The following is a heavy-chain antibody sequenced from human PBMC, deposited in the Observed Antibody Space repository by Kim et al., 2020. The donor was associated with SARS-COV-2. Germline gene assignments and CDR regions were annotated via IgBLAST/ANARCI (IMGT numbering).Heavy chain of an antibody. D-gene: IGHD3-16*01. J-gene: IGHJ3*02. CDR1: GFTVSSNY. CDR3: ARGGGRDVFDI. Sequence: GGSLRLSCAASGFTVSSNYMSWVRQAPGKGLEWVSVIYSGGTTYYSDSVKGRFTISRDNSKNTLYLQMNSLRAEDTAVYYCARGGGRDVFDIWGQGTMVTVSS. V-gene: IGHV3-53*01. CDR2: IYSGGTT.